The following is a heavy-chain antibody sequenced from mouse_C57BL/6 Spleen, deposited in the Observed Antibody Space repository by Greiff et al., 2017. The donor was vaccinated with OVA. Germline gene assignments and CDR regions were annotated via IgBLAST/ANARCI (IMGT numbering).Heavy chain of an antibody. V-gene: IGHV6-6*01. CDR1: GFTFSDAW. Sequence: EVQGVESGGGLVQPGGSMKLSCAASGFTFSDAWMDWVRQSPEKGLEWVAEIRNKANNHATYYAESVKGRFTISRDDSKSSVYLQMNSLRAEDTGIYYCTPYYGSSYEFAYWGQGTLVTVSA. CDR2: IRNKANNHAT. J-gene: IGHJ3*01. CDR3: TPYYGSSYEFAY. D-gene: IGHD1-1*01.